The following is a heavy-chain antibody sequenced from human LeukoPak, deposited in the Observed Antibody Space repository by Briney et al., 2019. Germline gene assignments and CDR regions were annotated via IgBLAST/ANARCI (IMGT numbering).Heavy chain of an antibody. CDR1: GYTFTSYD. V-gene: IGHV1-8*02. J-gene: IGHJ6*03. CDR3: ARDPGYYDSSNYQYYYYYMDV. D-gene: IGHD3-22*01. CDR2: MNPNSGNT. Sequence: ASVKVSCKASGYTFTSYDINWVRQATGQGLEWMGWMNPNSGNTGYAQKFQGRVTMTRDMSTSTVYMDLSSLRSEDTAVYYCARDPGYYDSSNYQYYYYYMDVWGEGTTVTVSS.